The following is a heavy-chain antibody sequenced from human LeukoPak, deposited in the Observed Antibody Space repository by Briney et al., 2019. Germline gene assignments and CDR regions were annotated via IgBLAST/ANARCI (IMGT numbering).Heavy chain of an antibody. CDR3: ASRTPNLGDSGAGSSYYYYYGVDV. D-gene: IGHD3-10*01. J-gene: IGHJ6*02. V-gene: IGHV4-31*03. CDR1: GGSISSGGYY. CDR2: MFYGGGT. Sequence: SETLSLTCTVSGGSISSGGYYWSWIRQHPGKGLEWIVYMFYGGGTYYNPSLKSRVTMSVDTSKNQFSLTLASVTAADTAVYYCASRTPNLGDSGAGSSYYYYYGVDVWGQGTSVTVSS.